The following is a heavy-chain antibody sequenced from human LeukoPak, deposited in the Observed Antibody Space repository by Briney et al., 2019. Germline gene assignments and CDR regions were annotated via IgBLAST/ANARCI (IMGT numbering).Heavy chain of an antibody. CDR3: ARGPGAARVDY. CDR1: GGSFSGYY. Sequence: SETLSLTCAVYGGSFSGYYWSWIRQPPGKGLEWIGEINHSGSTNYNPSLKSRVTTSVDTSKNQFSLKLSSVTAADTAVYYCARGPGAARVDYWGQGTLVTVSS. CDR2: INHSGST. J-gene: IGHJ4*02. D-gene: IGHD6-6*01. V-gene: IGHV4-34*01.